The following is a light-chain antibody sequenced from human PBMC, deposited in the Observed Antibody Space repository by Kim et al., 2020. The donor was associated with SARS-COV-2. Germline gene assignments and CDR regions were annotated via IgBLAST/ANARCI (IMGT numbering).Light chain of an antibody. J-gene: IGKJ1*01. V-gene: IGKV3-20*01. CDR2: GAS. CDR1: HSISYNY. Sequence: SPGERATLSCRASHSISYNYLAWYQQKPGQAPRLLIYGASTRATGIPDRFSGSGSGTDFTLTISRLEPEDVAVYHCQQYGFQVWTFGQGTKVDIK. CDR3: QQYGFQVWT.